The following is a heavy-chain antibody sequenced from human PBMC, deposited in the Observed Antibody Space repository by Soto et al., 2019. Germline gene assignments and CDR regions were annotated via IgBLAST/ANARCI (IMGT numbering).Heavy chain of an antibody. CDR1: GYTLTKYA. D-gene: IGHD2-15*01. J-gene: IGHJ4*02. V-gene: IGHV1-18*01. Sequence: QVQLVQSGAEVKNPGASVKVSCKTSGYTLTKYAVGWVRQAPGQGLERMGWSSGSSGNADYAEKVQGRITLTTDTYTSTAYIELRSLSSDDTSVYYCAREMAGLGGDFDYWGQGTLVTVSS. CDR3: AREMAGLGGDFDY. CDR2: SSGSSGNA.